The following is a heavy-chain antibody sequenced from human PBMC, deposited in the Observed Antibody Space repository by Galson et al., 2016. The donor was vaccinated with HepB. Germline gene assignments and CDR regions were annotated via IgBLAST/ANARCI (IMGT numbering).Heavy chain of an antibody. CDR2: MNPNSGNT. CDR3: ARGPAGNFWSAYYLDH. D-gene: IGHD3-3*01. Sequence: SVKVSCKASGYTFTTYNINWVRQATGQGLEWMGWMNPNSGNTGYAQKFQGRVTMTRNTSISTAYMELSSLRSEDTAGYYCARGPAGNFWSAYYLDHWGQGAPVTVSS. J-gene: IGHJ4*02. CDR1: GYTFTTYN. V-gene: IGHV1-8*01.